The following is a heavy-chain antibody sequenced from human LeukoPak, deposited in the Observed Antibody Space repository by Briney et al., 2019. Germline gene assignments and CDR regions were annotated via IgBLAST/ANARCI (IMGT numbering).Heavy chain of an antibody. CDR2: IRHNEANE. V-gene: IGHV3-33*06. J-gene: IGHJ4*02. CDR3: AKEYTPSSPLGELDS. Sequence: QAGRSLRLSCEVSGFSFISYAMHWVRQAPGKGLEWVALIRHNEANEYYADSVQGRFTISRDTSKNTLYLQIKSLRAEDTAVYYCAKEYTPSSPLGELDSWGQGTLITVSS. CDR1: GFSFISYA. D-gene: IGHD6-6*01.